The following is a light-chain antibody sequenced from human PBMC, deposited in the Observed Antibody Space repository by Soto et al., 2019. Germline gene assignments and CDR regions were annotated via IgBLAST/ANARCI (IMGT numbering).Light chain of an antibody. J-gene: IGLJ1*01. CDR1: SSNIGSNY. V-gene: IGLV1-47*01. Sequence: QSALTQPPSASGTPGQRVTISCSGSSSNIGSNYVYWYQQLPGTAPKLLIYRNNQRPSGVPDRLSGSKSGTSASLAISGLRSEDEADYYCAAWDDSLSGHYVFGTGTKLTVL. CDR2: RNN. CDR3: AAWDDSLSGHYV.